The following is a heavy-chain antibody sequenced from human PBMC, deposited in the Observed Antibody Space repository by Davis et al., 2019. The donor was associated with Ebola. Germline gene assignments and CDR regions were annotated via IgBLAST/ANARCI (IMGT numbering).Heavy chain of an antibody. CDR2: ISSDGEKR. J-gene: IGHJ4*02. CDR3: ARLQYCTSTRCRSRDCCPFDF. V-gene: IGHV3-30*03. Sequence: GESLKISCAVSGFTFRSYWMSWVRQAPGKGLEWVALISSDGEKRRFGNSVKGRFSISRDNSKNTLYLQMDSLRTEDTAVYYCARLQYCTSTRCRSRDCCPFDFWGQGTLVTVSS. D-gene: IGHD2-2*01. CDR1: GFTFRSYW.